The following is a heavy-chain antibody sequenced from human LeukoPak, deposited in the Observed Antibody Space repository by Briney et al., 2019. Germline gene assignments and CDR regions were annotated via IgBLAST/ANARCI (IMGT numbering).Heavy chain of an antibody. CDR3: AGAHCRGGDCFDY. J-gene: IGHJ4*02. V-gene: IGHV3-21*01. CDR1: GFTFSSYS. Sequence: GGSLRLSCAASGFTFSSYSMNWVRQAPGKGLEWVSSISSSSSYIYYADSVKGRFTISRDNAKNSLYLQMNSLRAEDTAVYYCAGAHCRGGDCFDYWGQGTLVTVSS. CDR2: ISSSSSYI. D-gene: IGHD2-21*01.